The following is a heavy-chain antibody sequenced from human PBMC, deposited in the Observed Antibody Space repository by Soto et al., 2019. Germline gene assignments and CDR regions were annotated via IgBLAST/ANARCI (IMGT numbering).Heavy chain of an antibody. D-gene: IGHD3-22*01. CDR3: AKCGYDSSGRLLRYFQH. Sequence: ASVKVSCKASGYTFTSYDINWVRQATGQGLEWMGWMSPNSGNTDYAQKFQGRVTMTRDTSISTAYMELSSLRSEDTAVYYCAKCGYDSSGRLLRYFQHWGQGTLVTVSS. V-gene: IGHV1-8*01. CDR1: GYTFTSYD. J-gene: IGHJ1*01. CDR2: MSPNSGNT.